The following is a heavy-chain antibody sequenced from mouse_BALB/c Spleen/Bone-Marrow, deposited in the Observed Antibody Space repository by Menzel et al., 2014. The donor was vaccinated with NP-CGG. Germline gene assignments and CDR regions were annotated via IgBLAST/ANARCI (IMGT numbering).Heavy chain of an antibody. Sequence: EVKLVESGGDLVKPGGSLKLSCAASGFTFSSYGMSWVRQTPDKRLEWVATISSGGSYTYYPDSMKGRFTISRGNAKNTLYLQMSSLKAEDTATYYCARGGGAYYGNYWFAYWGQGTLVSVSA. V-gene: IGHV5-6*01. CDR3: ARGGGAYYGNYWFAY. CDR1: GFTFSSYG. CDR2: ISSGGSYT. D-gene: IGHD2-10*01. J-gene: IGHJ3*01.